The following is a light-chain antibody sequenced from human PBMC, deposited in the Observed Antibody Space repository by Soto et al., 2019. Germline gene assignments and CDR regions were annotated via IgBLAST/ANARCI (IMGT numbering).Light chain of an antibody. CDR1: SSNIGNNY. V-gene: IGLV1-51*01. J-gene: IGLJ1*01. CDR2: DNN. Sequence: QSVLTQPPSVSAAPGQKVTISCSGSSSNIGNNYVSWYQQLPGTTPKLLIYDNNKRPSGIPDRFSGSKSGTSATLGITGLQTGDEADYYCGTWDSSLSGLYVFGTGTNVTVL. CDR3: GTWDSSLSGLYV.